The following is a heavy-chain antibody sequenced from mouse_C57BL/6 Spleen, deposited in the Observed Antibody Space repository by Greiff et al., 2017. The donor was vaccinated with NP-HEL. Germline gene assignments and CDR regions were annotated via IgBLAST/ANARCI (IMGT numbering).Heavy chain of an antibody. V-gene: IGHV1-55*01. J-gene: IGHJ3*01. CDR1: GYTFTSYW. CDR2: IYPGSGST. CDR3: ARERVAY. Sequence: VQLQQPGAELVKPGASVKMSCKASGYTFTSYWITWVKQRPGQGLEWIGNIYPGSGSTNYNEKFKSKATLTVDKSSRTAYMQLSSLASEDSAVYCCARERVAYWGQGTLVTVSA.